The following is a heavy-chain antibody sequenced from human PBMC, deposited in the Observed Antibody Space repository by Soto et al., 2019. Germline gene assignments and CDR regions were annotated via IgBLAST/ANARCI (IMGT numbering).Heavy chain of an antibody. V-gene: IGHV3-33*01. CDR2: IWYDGSNK. CDR1: GFTFSSYG. Sequence: ESGGGVVQPGRSLRLSCAASGFTFSSYGMHWVRQAPGKGLEWVAVIWYDGSNKYYADSVKGRFTISRDNSKNTLYLQMNSLRAEDTAVYYCAREVSSSSGDWFDPWGQGTLVTVSS. CDR3: AREVSSSSGDWFDP. J-gene: IGHJ5*02. D-gene: IGHD6-6*01.